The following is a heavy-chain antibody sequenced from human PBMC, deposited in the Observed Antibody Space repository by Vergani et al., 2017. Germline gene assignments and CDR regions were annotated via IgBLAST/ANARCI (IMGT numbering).Heavy chain of an antibody. J-gene: IGHJ2*01. V-gene: IGHV4-39*01. Sequence: QLQLQESGPGLVKPSETLSLTCTVSGGSSSSTSYYWGWIRQPPGKGLEWIGSIHNSGRTYYNPSLKSRVTISVDTSKNQFSLKLSSWTAADTAVYYCASTAMVDIVATIAAEVCGDWYFDLWGRGTLVTVSS. CDR2: IHNSGRT. D-gene: IGHD5-12*01. CDR1: GGSSSSTSYY. CDR3: ASTAMVDIVATIAAEVCGDWYFDL.